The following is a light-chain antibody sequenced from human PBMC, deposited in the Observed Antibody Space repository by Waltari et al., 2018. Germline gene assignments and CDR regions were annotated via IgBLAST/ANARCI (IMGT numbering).Light chain of an antibody. CDR1: SLRRYA. CDR2: GQD. Sequence: SSELTQDPTVSVTLGQTVRIPCQGDSLRRYAARWYQQRPGQAPVLVFYGQDNRPSGIPDRFSGSTSGDTATLTITGTQAEDEADYYCLSRDISSTRFFGGGTRLTV. CDR3: LSRDISSTRF. J-gene: IGLJ2*01. V-gene: IGLV3-19*01.